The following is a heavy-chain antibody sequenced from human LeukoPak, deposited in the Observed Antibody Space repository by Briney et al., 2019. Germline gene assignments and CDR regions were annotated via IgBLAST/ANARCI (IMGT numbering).Heavy chain of an antibody. J-gene: IGHJ6*02. D-gene: IGHD2-8*02. CDR1: GFTFSTFA. CDR3: TKSTDYWYYGMDV. Sequence: GGSLRLSCVASGFTFSTFAMYWLLQAPGKGLEWVSAIGANVGSTSYADSVRGRFTISRDNSRNTLYLQMCSLRTEDTATYYCTKSTDYWYYGMDVWGQGTTVTVSS. V-gene: IGHV3-23*01. CDR2: IGANVGST.